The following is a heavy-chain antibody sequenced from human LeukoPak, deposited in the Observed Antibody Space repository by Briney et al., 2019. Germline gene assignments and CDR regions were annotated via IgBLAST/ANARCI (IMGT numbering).Heavy chain of an antibody. V-gene: IGHV4-30-2*01. CDR3: ARLLSGPGYGMDV. D-gene: IGHD1-26*01. CDR2: IYHSGST. Sequence: SETLSLTCAVSGGSISSGGYSWSWIRQPPGKGLEWIGYIYHSGSTYYNPSLKSRVTISVDRSKNQFSLKLSSVTAADTAVYYCARLLSGPGYGMDVWGQGTTVTVSS. CDR1: GGSISSGGYS. J-gene: IGHJ6*02.